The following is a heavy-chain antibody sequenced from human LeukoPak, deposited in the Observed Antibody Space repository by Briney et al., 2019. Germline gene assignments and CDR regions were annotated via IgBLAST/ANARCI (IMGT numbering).Heavy chain of an antibody. CDR3: ARTSGSYSHPYYYYYMDI. D-gene: IGHD3-10*01. CDR2: VFTTGGT. CDR1: GASMSSSF. Sequence: SETLSLTCTVSGASMSSSFWIWVRQSAGKGLEWIGHVFTTGGTNYNPSLKSRVSISVDKSKNQVSLKLTSVTAADTAVYFCARTSGSYSHPYYYYYMDIWGSGTTVTVSS. V-gene: IGHV4-4*07. J-gene: IGHJ6*03.